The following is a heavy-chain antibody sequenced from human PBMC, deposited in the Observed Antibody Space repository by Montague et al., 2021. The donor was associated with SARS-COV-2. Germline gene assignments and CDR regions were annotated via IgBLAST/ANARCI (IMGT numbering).Heavy chain of an antibody. CDR1: GGSISSSSYY. Sequence: SETLSLTCTVSGGSISSSSYYWGWIRQPPGKVLEWIGSIYYSGSTYYNPSLKSRVTISVDTSKNQFSLKLSSVTAADTAVYYCARRYSSSWTGDQYYFDYWGQGTLVTVSS. CDR2: IYYSGST. J-gene: IGHJ4*02. V-gene: IGHV4-39*07. CDR3: ARRYSSSWTGDQYYFDY. D-gene: IGHD6-13*01.